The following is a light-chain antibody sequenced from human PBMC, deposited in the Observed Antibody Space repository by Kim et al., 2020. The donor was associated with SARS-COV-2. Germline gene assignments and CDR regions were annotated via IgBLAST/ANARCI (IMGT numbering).Light chain of an antibody. Sequence: GQSVTISCTGTSSDLGGYNYFHWYQQHPGRAPKLLIYDVTKRPSGVPDRFSGSKSGNTASLTVSGLQADDEADYYCSSYAGSSNLVFGGGTQLTVL. CDR2: DVT. J-gene: IGLJ3*02. CDR3: SSYAGSSNLV. CDR1: SSDLGGYNY. V-gene: IGLV2-8*01.